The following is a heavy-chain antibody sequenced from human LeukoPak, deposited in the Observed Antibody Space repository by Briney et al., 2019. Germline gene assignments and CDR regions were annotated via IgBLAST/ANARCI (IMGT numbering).Heavy chain of an antibody. CDR3: ARGGFNDGIDS. J-gene: IGHJ4*02. CDR1: GFTFSNAW. Sequence: GSLRLSCAASGFTFSNAWMSWVRQAPGRGLEWIGYIYHSGTTYYNPSLKSRVTISLDKSKNQFSLKLSSVTAADTTVYYCARGGFNDGIDSWGQGTLVTVSS. CDR2: IYHSGTT. V-gene: IGHV4-4*02. D-gene: IGHD3-10*01.